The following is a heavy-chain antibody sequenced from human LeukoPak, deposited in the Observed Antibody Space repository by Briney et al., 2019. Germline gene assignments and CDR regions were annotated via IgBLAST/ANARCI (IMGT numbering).Heavy chain of an antibody. CDR1: GGSFSGYY. CDR2: INHSGST. V-gene: IGHV4-34*01. CDR3: ARVRSPDY. J-gene: IGHJ4*02. D-gene: IGHD6-13*01. Sequence: SETLSLTCAVYGGSFSGYYWSWIRQPPGKGLEWIGEINHSGSTNYNPSLKSRVTISVDTSKNQFSLKLSSVTAADTAVYYCARVRSPDYWGQETLVTVSS.